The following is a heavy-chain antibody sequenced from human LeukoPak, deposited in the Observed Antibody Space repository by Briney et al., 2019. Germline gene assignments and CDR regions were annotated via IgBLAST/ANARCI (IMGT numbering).Heavy chain of an antibody. CDR2: IGST. V-gene: IGHV4-61*09. D-gene: IGHD3-22*01. CDR3: ARGLNYYDSSGRPHWYFDL. CDR1: GGSISSGSYY. Sequence: SETLSPTCTVPGGSISSGSYYWSWIRQPAGKGLEWVGHIGSTNYNPSLKSRVTISVDTSKNQFSLKLSSVTAADTAVYYCARGLNYYDSSGRPHWYFDLWGRGTLVTVSS. J-gene: IGHJ2*01.